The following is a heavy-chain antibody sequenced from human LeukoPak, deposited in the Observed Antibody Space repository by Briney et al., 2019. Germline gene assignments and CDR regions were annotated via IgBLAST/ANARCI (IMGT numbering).Heavy chain of an antibody. CDR3: AKVGTVVPAAISIFDY. J-gene: IGHJ4*02. CDR2: ISGSGGST. V-gene: IGHV3-23*01. Sequence: PGGSLRLSCAASGFTFSSYAMSWVRQAPGKGLEWVSAISGSGGSTYYADSVKGRFTFSRDNSKNTLYLQMNSLRAEDTAVYYCAKVGTVVPAAISIFDYWGQGTLVTVSS. CDR1: GFTFSSYA. D-gene: IGHD2-2*01.